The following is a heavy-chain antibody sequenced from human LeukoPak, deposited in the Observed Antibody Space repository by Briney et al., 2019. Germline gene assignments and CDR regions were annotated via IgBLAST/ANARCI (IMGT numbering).Heavy chain of an antibody. D-gene: IGHD1-14*01. J-gene: IGHJ6*03. CDR2: ISFGGGHI. Sequence: GGSLRLSCVASRFTFSSYSMTWVRRAPGTGLEWVSSISFGGGHIFYTDSVKGRFTIFRDDSKNSLYLEMNSLRAEDTAVYYCAKDAPDYYYYMDVWGKGTTVTVSS. CDR1: RFTFSSYS. CDR3: AKDAPDYYYYMDV. V-gene: IGHV3-21*01.